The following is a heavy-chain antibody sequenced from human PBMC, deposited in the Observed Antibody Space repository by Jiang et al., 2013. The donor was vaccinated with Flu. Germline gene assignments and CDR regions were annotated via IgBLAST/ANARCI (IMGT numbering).Heavy chain of an antibody. CDR2: INPNSGHT. CDR1: GYTFTLYD. CDR3: AIWGFGPDAFDL. Sequence: SGAEVKKPGASVKVSCKASGYTFTLYDVHWVRQATGPGLEWMGWINPNSGHTGSAQKFQGRVTMTRDTSISTAYMELTSLKYEDTGFYYCAIWGFGPDAFDLWGPGTKVTVSS. V-gene: IGHV1-8*01. D-gene: IGHD3-3*01. J-gene: IGHJ3*01.